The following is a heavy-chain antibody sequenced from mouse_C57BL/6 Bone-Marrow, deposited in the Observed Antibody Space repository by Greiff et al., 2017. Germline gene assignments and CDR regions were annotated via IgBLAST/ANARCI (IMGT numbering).Heavy chain of an antibody. J-gene: IGHJ2*01. Sequence: QVQLQQPGPELVLPAPSVKLSCNASGYSFTSYWMHWVKQRPGPGLEWIGETDPSDSYTNYNQTFKGKSTLIVDKSSSTAFMLHSSLTSEDSAFYYCAREGVMAPYYFDYWGQGTTLTVSS. V-gene: IGHV1-69*01. CDR2: TDPSDSYT. D-gene: IGHD1-1*02. CDR1: GYSFTSYW. CDR3: AREGVMAPYYFDY.